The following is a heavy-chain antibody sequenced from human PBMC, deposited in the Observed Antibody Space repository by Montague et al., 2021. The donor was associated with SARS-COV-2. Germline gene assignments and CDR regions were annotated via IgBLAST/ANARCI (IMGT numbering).Heavy chain of an antibody. J-gene: IGHJ5*02. Sequence: SVKVSCKVSGYTLTELSMHWVRQAPGKGLEWMGGFDPEDGETIYAQKFQGRVTMTEDTSTGTAYMELSSLRSEDTAVYYCATRRRYDILTGYYPWGQGTLVTVSS. CDR3: ATRRRYDILTGYYP. CDR2: FDPEDGET. V-gene: IGHV1-24*01. CDR1: GYTLTELS. D-gene: IGHD3-9*01.